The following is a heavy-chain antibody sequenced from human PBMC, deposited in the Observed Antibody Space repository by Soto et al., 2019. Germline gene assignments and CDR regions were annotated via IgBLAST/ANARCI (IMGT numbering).Heavy chain of an antibody. Sequence: GASVKVSCKVSGYILTELSMHWVRQAPGKGLEWMGGFDPEDGETIYAQKFQGRVTMTEDTSTDTAYMELSSLRSEDTAVYYCATTTHYYYYYGMDVWGQGTTVTVSS. CDR1: GYILTELS. CDR2: FDPEDGET. J-gene: IGHJ6*02. V-gene: IGHV1-24*01. CDR3: ATTTHYYYYYGMDV.